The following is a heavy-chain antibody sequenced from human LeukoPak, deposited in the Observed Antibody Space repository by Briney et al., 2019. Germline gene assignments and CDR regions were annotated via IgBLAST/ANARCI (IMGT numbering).Heavy chain of an antibody. J-gene: IGHJ4*02. D-gene: IGHD1-26*01. Sequence: PGGSLRLSCTASEFTFTNYWMTWVRQAPGKGPEWVSIIYGGDVTYYVDSVKGRFTISRDNSKNMLYLQMNSLRVEDTAVYYCTRDSTTFRFGYWGQGTLVTVSS. CDR3: TRDSTTFRFGY. V-gene: IGHV3-53*01. CDR1: EFTFTNYW. CDR2: IYGGDVT.